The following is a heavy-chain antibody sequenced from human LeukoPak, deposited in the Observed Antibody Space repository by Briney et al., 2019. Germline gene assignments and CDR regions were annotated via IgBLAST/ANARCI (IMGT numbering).Heavy chain of an antibody. CDR2: IYYSGST. Sequence: SETLSLTCTVSGGSISSYYWSWIRQPPGKGLEWIGYIYYSGSTNYNPSLKSRVTISVDTSKNQFSLKLSSVTAADTAVYYCARGGGDCSSTSCYFWFDPWGQGTLVTVSS. J-gene: IGHJ5*02. CDR1: GGSISSYY. V-gene: IGHV4-59*01. CDR3: ARGGGDCSSTSCYFWFDP. D-gene: IGHD2-2*01.